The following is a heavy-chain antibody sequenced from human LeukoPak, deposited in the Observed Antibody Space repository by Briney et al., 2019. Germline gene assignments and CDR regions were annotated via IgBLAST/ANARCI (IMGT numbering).Heavy chain of an antibody. V-gene: IGHV4-34*01. CDR3: ARGARNVVAATGHFQH. CDR1: GGSFSGYY. CDR2: INHSGST. J-gene: IGHJ1*01. D-gene: IGHD2-15*01. Sequence: SETLSLTCAVYGGSFSGYYWSWIRQPPGKGLEWIGEINHSGSTNYNPSLKSRVTISVDTSKNQFSLKLSSVTAADTAVYYCARGARNVVAATGHFQHWGQGTLVTVSS.